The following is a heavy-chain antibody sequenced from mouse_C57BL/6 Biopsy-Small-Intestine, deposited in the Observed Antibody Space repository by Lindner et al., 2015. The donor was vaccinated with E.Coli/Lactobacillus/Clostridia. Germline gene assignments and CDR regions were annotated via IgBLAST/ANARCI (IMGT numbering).Heavy chain of an antibody. V-gene: IGHV1-4*02. Sequence: SVKVSCKTSGYTFTNYDLTWVRQAPGQGLEWMGWVSTYSGNTEYAQKFQGRITLTRDTSTSTAYMELESLRSDDTAFYYCARARHLSGDYDFCDYWGQGTLVTVSS. D-gene: IGHD2-4*01. J-gene: IGHJ4*01. CDR1: GYTFTNYD. CDR2: VSTYSGNT. CDR3: ARARHLSGDYDFCDY.